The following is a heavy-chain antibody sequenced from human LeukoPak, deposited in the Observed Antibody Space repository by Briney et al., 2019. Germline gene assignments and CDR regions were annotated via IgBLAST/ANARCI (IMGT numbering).Heavy chain of an antibody. V-gene: IGHV3-30*04. CDR2: ISYDGSNK. J-gene: IGHJ4*02. Sequence: GRSLRLSCAASGFTFSSYAMHWVRQAPGKGLEWVAVISYDGSNKYYADSVKGRFTISRDNSKNTLYLQMNSLRAEDTAVYYCASGVSFDYWGQGTLVTVSS. D-gene: IGHD2-8*01. CDR1: GFTFSSYA. CDR3: ASGVSFDY.